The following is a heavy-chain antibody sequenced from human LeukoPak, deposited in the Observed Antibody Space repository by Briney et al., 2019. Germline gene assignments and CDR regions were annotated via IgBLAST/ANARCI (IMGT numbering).Heavy chain of an antibody. CDR1: GFTFDDYT. J-gene: IGHJ4*02. CDR2: ISWDGYAT. V-gene: IGHV3-43*01. CDR3: TKDKYTAGWYLYYYFDS. Sequence: GGSLRLSCAASGFTFDDYTMHWVRHVPGKGLEWVSLISWDGYATDSAASVKGRFTISRDNSRSFLYLQMHSLKAEDTALYYCTKDKYTAGWYLYYYFDSWGQGTLVTVSS. D-gene: IGHD6-19*01.